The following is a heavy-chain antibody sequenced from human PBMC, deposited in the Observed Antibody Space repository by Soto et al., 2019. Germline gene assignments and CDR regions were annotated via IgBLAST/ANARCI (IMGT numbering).Heavy chain of an antibody. J-gene: IGHJ5*02. D-gene: IGHD3-22*01. CDR2: IDYSGST. Sequence: QVQLQESGPGLVKPSQTLSLTCTVSGGSISSGDYYWSWIRQPPGKGLEWIGYIDYSGSTYYNPSLTSRVTISVDTTKNQFSLKLSSVTAADTAVYYCARVDDSSGYYLNWFDPWGQGTLVTVSS. V-gene: IGHV4-30-4*01. CDR1: GGSISSGDYY. CDR3: ARVDDSSGYYLNWFDP.